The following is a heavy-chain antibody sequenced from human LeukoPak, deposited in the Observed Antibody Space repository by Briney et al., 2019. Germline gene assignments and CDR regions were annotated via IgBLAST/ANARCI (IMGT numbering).Heavy chain of an antibody. J-gene: IGHJ5*02. V-gene: IGHV1-3*01. CDR2: INAGNGNT. Sequence: ASVKVSCKASGYTFTSYAMHWVRQAPGQRLEWMGWINAGNGNTKYSQEFQGRVTITRDTSASAAYMELSSLRSEDTAVYYCARDRAIAAADLTWFDPWGQGTLVTVSS. D-gene: IGHD6-13*01. CDR1: GYTFTSYA. CDR3: ARDRAIAAADLTWFDP.